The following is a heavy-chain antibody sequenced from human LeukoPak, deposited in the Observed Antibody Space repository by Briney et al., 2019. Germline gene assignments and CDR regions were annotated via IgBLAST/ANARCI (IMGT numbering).Heavy chain of an antibody. J-gene: IGHJ4*02. CDR1: GFTFSSYG. Sequence: PGGSLRLSCAASGFTFSSYGMHWVRQAPGKGLGWVAFIRYDGSNKYYADSVKGRFTISRDNSKNTLYLQMNSLRAEDTAVYYCAKLLAVTKSFDYWGQGTLVTVSS. D-gene: IGHD4-17*01. CDR2: IRYDGSNK. CDR3: AKLLAVTKSFDY. V-gene: IGHV3-30*02.